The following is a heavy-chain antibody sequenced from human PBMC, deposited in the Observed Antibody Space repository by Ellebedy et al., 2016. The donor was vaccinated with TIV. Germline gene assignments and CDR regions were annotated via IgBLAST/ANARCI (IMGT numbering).Heavy chain of an antibody. CDR2: IRQEGDEI. CDR3: ARRASYGDYAVQVNPWFDP. Sequence: GESLKISCAASGFNFRSYWMTWVRQAPGKGLEWVAKIRQEGDEIYYVESVKGRFTLSRDNAKNSLFLQMNRLRVEDTAVYYCARRASYGDYAVQVNPWFDPWGQGTLVTVSS. V-gene: IGHV3-7*01. D-gene: IGHD4-17*01. CDR1: GFNFRSYW. J-gene: IGHJ5*02.